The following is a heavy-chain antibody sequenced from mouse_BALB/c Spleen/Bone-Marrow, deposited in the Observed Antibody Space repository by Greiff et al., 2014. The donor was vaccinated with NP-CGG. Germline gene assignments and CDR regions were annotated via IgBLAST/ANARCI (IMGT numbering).Heavy chain of an antibody. D-gene: IGHD1-1*01. CDR1: GFSIKDTY. V-gene: IGHV14-3*02. Sequence: DVHLVESGAELVKPGASVKLSCTASGFSIKDTYMHWVKQRPEQGLEWIGRIDPANGNTKYDPKFQGKATITADTSSNTAYLQLSSLTSEDTAVYYCASYYYGSSSFAYWGQGTLVTVSA. CDR3: ASYYYGSSSFAY. J-gene: IGHJ3*01. CDR2: IDPANGNT.